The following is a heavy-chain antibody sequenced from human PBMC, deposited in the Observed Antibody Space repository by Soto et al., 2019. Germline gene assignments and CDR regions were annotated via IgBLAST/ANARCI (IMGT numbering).Heavy chain of an antibody. Sequence: SVKVSCKASGGTFSSYTISWVRQAPGQGLEWMGRIIPILGIANYAQKFQGRVTITADKSTSTAYMELSSLRSEDTAVYYCARSGWYCSGGSCYFDYWGQGTLVTVSS. CDR3: ARSGWYCSGGSCYFDY. V-gene: IGHV1-69*02. CDR2: IIPILGIA. J-gene: IGHJ4*02. D-gene: IGHD2-15*01. CDR1: GGTFSSYT.